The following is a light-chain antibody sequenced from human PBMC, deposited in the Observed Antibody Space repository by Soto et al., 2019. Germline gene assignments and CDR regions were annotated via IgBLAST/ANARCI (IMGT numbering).Light chain of an antibody. CDR2: AAS. CDR3: QQLRMYPST. V-gene: IGKV1-9*01. CDR1: QDIAIY. J-gene: IGKJ4*01. Sequence: TQFTHSPSSLSSSVADRLTITCRVRQDIAIYLAWYQQKPGEAPKLLIYAASTLYGGVPSRFSGSGSGTDFALTITSLQAEDFATYYCQQLRMYPSTFVGGTKVDI.